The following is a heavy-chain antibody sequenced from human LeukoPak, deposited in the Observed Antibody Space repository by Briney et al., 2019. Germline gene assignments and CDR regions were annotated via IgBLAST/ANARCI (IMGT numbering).Heavy chain of an antibody. Sequence: GGSLRLSCAASGFTFSSYSMNWVRQAPGKGLEWVSYISSSSSTIYYADSVRGRFTISRDNSKNTLYLQMNSLRAEDTAVYYCARERVSTVTTYRYYYYGMDVWGQGTTVTVSS. CDR2: ISSSSSTI. J-gene: IGHJ6*02. V-gene: IGHV3-48*01. CDR3: ARERVSTVTTYRYYYYGMDV. CDR1: GFTFSSYS. D-gene: IGHD4-17*01.